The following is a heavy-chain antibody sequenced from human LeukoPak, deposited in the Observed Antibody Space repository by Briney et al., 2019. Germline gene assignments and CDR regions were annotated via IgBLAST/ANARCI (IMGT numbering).Heavy chain of an antibody. CDR1: GFTVSTNY. D-gene: IGHD4-23*01. V-gene: IGHV3-66*01. J-gene: IGHJ4*02. CDR3: ARDSGTTVGYFDY. CDR2: IYSGGNT. Sequence: PGGFLRLSCAASGFTVSTNYMSWVRQAPGRGLEWVSVIYSGGNTYYADSVKGRFTISRDNSKNTLYLQMNSLRADDTAVYYCARDSGTTVGYFDYWGQGTLVTVSS.